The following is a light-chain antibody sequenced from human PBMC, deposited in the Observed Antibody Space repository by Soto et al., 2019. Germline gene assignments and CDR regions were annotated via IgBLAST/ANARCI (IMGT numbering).Light chain of an antibody. V-gene: IGKV1-39*01. J-gene: IGKJ1*01. CDR2: GTS. Sequence: DIQMTQSPSSLSASVGDSVTITCRASQGISSYLNWYQQKPGKDPKLLIYGTSTLHSGVPSRFSGGASGMDLTLTISSLQPEDFATYFCQQSFSSPWTLGQGTQVE. CDR1: QGISSY. CDR3: QQSFSSPWT.